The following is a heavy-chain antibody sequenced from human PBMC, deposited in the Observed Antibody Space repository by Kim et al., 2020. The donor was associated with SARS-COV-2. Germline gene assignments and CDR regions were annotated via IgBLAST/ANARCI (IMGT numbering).Heavy chain of an antibody. D-gene: IGHD4-17*01. J-gene: IGHJ3*02. Sequence: ADSVKGRFTISRDNSKNTLYLQMSSLRAGDTAVYYCVKDGDNGAMYAFDIWGQGTMVTVSS. CDR3: VKDGDNGAMYAFDI. V-gene: IGHV3-64D*09.